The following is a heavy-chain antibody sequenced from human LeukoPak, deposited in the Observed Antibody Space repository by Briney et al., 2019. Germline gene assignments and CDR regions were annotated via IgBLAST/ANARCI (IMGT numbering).Heavy chain of an antibody. CDR3: ARRPDYYYYAMDV. J-gene: IGHJ6*02. Sequence: SETLSLTCTVSGGSISSYYWSWIRQPPGKGLEWIGYISYSGSTNYNPSLKSRVTISEDTSKNQISLKLSSVTTADTAVYYCARRPDYYYYAMDVWGQGTTVTVSS. CDR1: GGSISSYY. CDR2: ISYSGST. V-gene: IGHV4-59*01.